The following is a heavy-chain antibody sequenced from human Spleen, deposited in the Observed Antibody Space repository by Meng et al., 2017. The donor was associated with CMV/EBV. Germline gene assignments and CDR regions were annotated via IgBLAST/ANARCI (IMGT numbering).Heavy chain of an antibody. D-gene: IGHD3-3*01. Sequence: SETLSLTCAVYGGSFSGYYWSWIRQTPGKGLEWIGEINHSGSINYNPSLKSRVTISVDTSKNQFSLKLSSVTAADTAVYYCARGGSTFGVVIIRNWGQGTLVTVSS. V-gene: IGHV4-34*01. J-gene: IGHJ4*02. CDR3: ARGGSTFGVVIIRN. CDR2: INHSGSI. CDR1: GGSFSGYY.